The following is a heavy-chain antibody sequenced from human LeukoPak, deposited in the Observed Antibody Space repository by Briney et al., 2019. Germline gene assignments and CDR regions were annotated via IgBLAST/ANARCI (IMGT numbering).Heavy chain of an antibody. V-gene: IGHV1-18*01. D-gene: IGHD3-22*01. CDR3: ARVSVTMIVVVTRGYAFDI. CDR2: ISAYNGNT. J-gene: IGHJ3*02. CDR1: GYTFTSYG. Sequence: WASVKVSCKASGYTFTSYGISWVRQAPGQGLEWMGWISAYNGNTNYAQKLQGRVTMTTDTSTSTAYMELRSLRSDDTAVYYCARVSVTMIVVVTRGYAFDIWGQGTMVTVSS.